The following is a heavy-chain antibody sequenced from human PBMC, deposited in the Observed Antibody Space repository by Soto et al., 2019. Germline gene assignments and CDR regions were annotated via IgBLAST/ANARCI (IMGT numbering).Heavy chain of an antibody. CDR1: GGSISSGGYS. D-gene: IGHD3-22*01. CDR3: ATIDSSGYQADY. V-gene: IGHV4-30-2*01. J-gene: IGHJ4*02. Sequence: QLQLQESGSGLVKPSQTLSLTCAVSGGSISSGGYSWSWIRQPPGKGLEWIGYIYHSGSTYYNPSLKSRVTISVDRSKNQFSLKLSSVTAADTAVYSCATIDSSGYQADYWGQGTLVTVSS. CDR2: IYHSGST.